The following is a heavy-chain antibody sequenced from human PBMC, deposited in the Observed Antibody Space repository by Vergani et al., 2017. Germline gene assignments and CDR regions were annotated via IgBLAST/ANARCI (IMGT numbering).Heavy chain of an antibody. V-gene: IGHV4-34*01. Sequence: QVQLQQWGAGLLKPSETLSLTCAVYGGSFSGYYWSWIRQPPGKGLEWIGEIIHSGSTNYNPSLKSRVTISVDTSKNQFSLMLSSVTAADTAVYYCARGAKDIVLMVYSFDYWGQGTLVTVSS. CDR2: IIHSGST. J-gene: IGHJ4*02. D-gene: IGHD2-8*01. CDR1: GGSFSGYY. CDR3: ARGAKDIVLMVYSFDY.